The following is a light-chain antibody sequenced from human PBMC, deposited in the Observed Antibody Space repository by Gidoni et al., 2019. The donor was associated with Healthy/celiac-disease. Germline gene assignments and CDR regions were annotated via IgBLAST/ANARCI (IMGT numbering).Light chain of an antibody. Sequence: DIQMNQSPSSLSASVGDRVTITCRASQSISSYLNWYQQKPGKAPKLLIYAASSLQSGVPSRFSGSRSGTDFTLTFSSLQPEDFATYYCQQSYSTPRTFGQGTKVEIK. CDR2: AAS. J-gene: IGKJ1*01. CDR3: QQSYSTPRT. CDR1: QSISSY. V-gene: IGKV1-39*01.